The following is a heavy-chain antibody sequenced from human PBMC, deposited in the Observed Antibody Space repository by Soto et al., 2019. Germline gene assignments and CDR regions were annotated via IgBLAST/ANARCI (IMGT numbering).Heavy chain of an antibody. CDR3: ACRDYFAS. Sequence: QVQLVQSGPEVKRPGASVKVSCKTSGYTFIDYGVSWVRQAPGQGLEWMGWINTYNDNTKYSQKLQGRITMTADASTTTAYMELRSLSPNDTAIYYCACRDYFASWGQGTLVTVSS. CDR2: INTYNDNT. J-gene: IGHJ4*02. CDR1: GYTFIDYG. V-gene: IGHV1-18*04.